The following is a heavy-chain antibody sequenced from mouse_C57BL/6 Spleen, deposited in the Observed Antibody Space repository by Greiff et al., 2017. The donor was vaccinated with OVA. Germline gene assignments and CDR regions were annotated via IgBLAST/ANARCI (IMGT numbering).Heavy chain of an antibody. V-gene: IGHV5-17*01. Sequence: EVQRVESGGGLVKPGGSLKLSCEASGFTFSDYGMHWVRQAPEKGLEWVAYISSGSSTIYYADTVKGRFTISRDNSKNTLFLQMTSLRSEDTAMYYCARKVYGDWYFDVWGTGTTVTVSS. CDR1: GFTFSDYG. J-gene: IGHJ1*03. CDR3: ARKVYGDWYFDV. D-gene: IGHD1-1*02. CDR2: ISSGSSTI.